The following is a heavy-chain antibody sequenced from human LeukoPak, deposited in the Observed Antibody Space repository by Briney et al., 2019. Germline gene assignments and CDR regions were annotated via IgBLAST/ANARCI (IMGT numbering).Heavy chain of an antibody. CDR3: AKDRHITMVRGVILDY. D-gene: IGHD3-10*01. J-gene: IGHJ4*02. CDR1: GFTFSSYG. CDR2: IRYDGSNK. V-gene: IGHV3-30*02. Sequence: PGGSLRLSCAASGFTFSSYGMHWVRQAPGKGLEWVAFIRYDGSNKYYADSVKGRFTISRDNSKNTLYLQMNSLRAEDTAVYYCAKDRHITMVRGVILDYWGQGTLVTVSS.